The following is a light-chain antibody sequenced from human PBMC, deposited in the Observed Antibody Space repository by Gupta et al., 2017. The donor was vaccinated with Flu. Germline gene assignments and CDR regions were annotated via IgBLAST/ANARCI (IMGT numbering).Light chain of an antibody. J-gene: IGKJ4*02. CDR3: QQQGGSPRRT. V-gene: IGKV3-20*01. CDR2: GAS. CDR1: HSVTSNS. Sequence: VLPQSPGPLSLSPGAGATLSCRASHSVTSNSIAGYQQRPAQAPRLLIIGASNRATGVPDRCSSSGSGTDCTLTISRLEPEDFAMDYCQQQGGSPRRTFGGGTRVEI.